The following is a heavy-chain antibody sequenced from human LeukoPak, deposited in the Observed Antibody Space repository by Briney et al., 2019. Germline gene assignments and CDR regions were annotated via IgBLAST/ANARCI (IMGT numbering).Heavy chain of an antibody. D-gene: IGHD3-22*01. J-gene: IGHJ5*02. V-gene: IGHV4-39*01. Sequence: SETLSLTCTVSGGSISSSSYYWGWIRQPPGKGLEWIGSIYYSGSTYYNPSLKSRVTISVDTSKNQFSLKLSSVTAADTAVYYCARAGYHYDSKRKFDPWGQGTLLTVSS. CDR3: ARAGYHYDSKRKFDP. CDR1: GGSISSSSYY. CDR2: IYYSGST.